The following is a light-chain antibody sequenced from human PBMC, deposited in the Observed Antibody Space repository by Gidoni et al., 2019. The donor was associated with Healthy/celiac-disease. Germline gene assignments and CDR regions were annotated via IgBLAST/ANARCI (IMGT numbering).Light chain of an antibody. CDR3: QQYNNWPPYT. J-gene: IGKJ2*01. CDR1: QRVSSN. V-gene: IGKV3-15*01. Sequence: MVMTQSPSTLSVSPGERATLSCRASQRVSSNLAWYQQKPGQAPRLLIYGASTRATGIPARFSGSGSGTEFTLTISSLQSEDFAVYYCQQYNNWPPYTFGQGTKLEIK. CDR2: GAS.